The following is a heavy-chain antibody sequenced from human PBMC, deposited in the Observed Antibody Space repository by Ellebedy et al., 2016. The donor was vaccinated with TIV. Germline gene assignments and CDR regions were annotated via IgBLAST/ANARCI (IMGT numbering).Heavy chain of an antibody. CDR3: STGVSRAGHDGY. Sequence: GGSLRLSXAASGFTFSSAWMNWFRQAPGKGLECVGHIKGKKDGATTAYPGPVKGRFIISRDDSKNTLYLQMNSLQTDDTAIYYCSTGVSRAGHDGYWGQGTLVTVSS. D-gene: IGHD1-1*01. V-gene: IGHV3-15*01. J-gene: IGHJ4*02. CDR1: GFTFSSAW. CDR2: IKGKKDGATT.